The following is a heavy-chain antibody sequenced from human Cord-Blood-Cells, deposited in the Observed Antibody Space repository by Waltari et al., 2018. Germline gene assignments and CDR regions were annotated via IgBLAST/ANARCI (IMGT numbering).Heavy chain of an antibody. D-gene: IGHD1-26*01. CDR2: IKSKTDGGTT. CDR1: GFTLSNAW. CDR3: TTYFSSGSYYFDY. Sequence: EAQPVESGGGLVKPGGSLRLSCAASGFTLSNAWMSWVRQAPGKGLEWVGRIKSKTDGGTTDYAAPVKGRFTISRDDSKNTLYLQMNSLKTEDTAVYYCTTYFSSGSYYFDYWGQGTLVTVSS. V-gene: IGHV3-15*01. J-gene: IGHJ4*02.